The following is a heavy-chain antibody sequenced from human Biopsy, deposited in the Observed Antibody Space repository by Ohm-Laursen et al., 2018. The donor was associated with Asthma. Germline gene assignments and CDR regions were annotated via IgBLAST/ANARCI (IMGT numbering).Heavy chain of an antibody. CDR1: GYTFNSAG. Sequence: GASVKVSCKTSGYTFNSAGITWVRQAPGQGLEWMGWISVYNGNTKVAQKLQDRVTMITDTSTSTAYMELRSLRSDDTAVYFCARAVDYSRYYGMDVWGQGTTVTVS. D-gene: IGHD3-10*01. J-gene: IGHJ6*02. V-gene: IGHV1-18*01. CDR2: ISVYNGNT. CDR3: ARAVDYSRYYGMDV.